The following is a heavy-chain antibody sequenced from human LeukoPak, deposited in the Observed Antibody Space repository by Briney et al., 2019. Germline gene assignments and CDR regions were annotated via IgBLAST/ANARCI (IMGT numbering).Heavy chain of an antibody. CDR2: VNGSGYSA. CDR3: AKVVSYSSGWFFHH. Sequence: GGSLRLSCAASGLTFSSYAMSWVRQAPGKGLEWVSSVNGSGYSAYYADSVKGRFTISRDNSKDTLFLQMSTLRVEDTAVYYCAKVVSYSSGWFFHHWGQGTLVTVPS. D-gene: IGHD6-19*01. J-gene: IGHJ1*01. CDR1: GLTFSSYA. V-gene: IGHV3-23*01.